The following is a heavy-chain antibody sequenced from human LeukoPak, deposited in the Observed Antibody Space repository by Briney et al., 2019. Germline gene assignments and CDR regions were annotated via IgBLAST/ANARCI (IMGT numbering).Heavy chain of an antibody. V-gene: IGHV4-39*07. CDR3: ARCKDYYVSGSYYKTFDY. J-gene: IGHJ4*02. CDR1: GDSISSSSYY. CDR2: IPYSGST. Sequence: SETLSLTCTVSGDSISSSSYYWGWIRQPPGKGLEWIGSIPYSGSTYYNPSLKSRVTISVDTSKNQFSLKLSSVTDADTAVYYCARCKDYYVSGSYYKTFDYWGQGTLVTVSS. D-gene: IGHD3-10*01.